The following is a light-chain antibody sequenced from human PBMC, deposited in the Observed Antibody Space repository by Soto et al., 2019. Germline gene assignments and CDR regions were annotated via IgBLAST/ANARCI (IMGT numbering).Light chain of an antibody. CDR2: DAS. Sequence: IQMTQSPSTLSASVGDRVTITCRASQSISSWLAWYQQKPGKAPKFLIYDASSLESGVPSRFSGSGSGTEFTLTISSLQPDDFSTYYCQQYHSYPPPFGGGTKLDSK. CDR1: QSISSW. J-gene: IGKJ4*01. V-gene: IGKV1-5*01. CDR3: QQYHSYPPP.